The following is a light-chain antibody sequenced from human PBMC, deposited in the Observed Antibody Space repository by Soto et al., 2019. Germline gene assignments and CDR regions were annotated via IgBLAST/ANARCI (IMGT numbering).Light chain of an antibody. CDR3: QQSYSTPPT. V-gene: IGKV1-39*01. CDR1: QSISSY. CDR2: AAS. Sequence: DIQMTQSPSSLSASVGDRVTITCRASQSISSYLNWYQKKPGKAPKLLIYAASSLQSGVPSRFSGSGSGTDFTLTIISLLPEDFATYYCQQSYSTPPTFGQGTKVDIK. J-gene: IGKJ1*01.